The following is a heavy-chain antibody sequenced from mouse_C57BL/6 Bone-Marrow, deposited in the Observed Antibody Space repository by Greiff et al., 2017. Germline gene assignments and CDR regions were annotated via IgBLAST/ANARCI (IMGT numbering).Heavy chain of an antibody. V-gene: IGHV14-2*01. CDR1: GFNIKDYY. J-gene: IGHJ3*01. D-gene: IGHD3-3*01. CDR3: ARRGTVFAY. Sequence: VQLQQSGAELVKPGASVKLSCTASGFNIKDYYMHWVKQRTEQGLEWIGRIDPEDGETKYAPKFPGKATITADTSSNTAYLQLSSLTSEDTAVYYCARRGTVFAYWGQGTLVTVSA. CDR2: IDPEDGET.